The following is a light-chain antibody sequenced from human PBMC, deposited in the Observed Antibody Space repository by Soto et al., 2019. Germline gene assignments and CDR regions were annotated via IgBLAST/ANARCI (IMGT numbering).Light chain of an antibody. Sequence: QSALTQPASVSGSPGQSITISCTGTSSDVGGYNYVSWYQQHPGKAPKLMIYDVSNRPSGVSNRFSGSKSGNTASQTISGLQAEDEADYYCSSYTSSNSGVFGTGTKLTVL. J-gene: IGLJ1*01. CDR2: DVS. CDR3: SSYTSSNSGV. V-gene: IGLV2-14*01. CDR1: SSDVGGYNY.